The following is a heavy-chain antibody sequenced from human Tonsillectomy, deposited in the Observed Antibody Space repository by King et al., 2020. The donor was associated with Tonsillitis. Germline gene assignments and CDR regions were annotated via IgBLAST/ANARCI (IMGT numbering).Heavy chain of an antibody. V-gene: IGHV3-53*01. D-gene: IGHD3-10*01. J-gene: IGHJ6*02. CDR2: IYSGGST. CDR1: GFTVSSNY. Sequence: QLVQSGGGLIQPGGSLRLSCAASGFTVSSNYMNWVRQAPGKGLEWVSVIYSGGSTYFADSVKGRFTISRDNSKNTLYLQMNSLRAEDTAVYYCARLPGSPFYYGMDVWGQGTTVTVSS. CDR3: ARLPGSPFYYGMDV.